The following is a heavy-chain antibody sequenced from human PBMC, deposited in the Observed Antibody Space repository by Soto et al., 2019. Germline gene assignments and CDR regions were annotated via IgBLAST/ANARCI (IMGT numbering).Heavy chain of an antibody. J-gene: IGHJ5*02. D-gene: IGHD3-9*01. Sequence: QVQLQESGPGLVKPSETLSLTCTVSGGSISSYYWSWIRQPPGKGLEWIGYIYYSGRTNYNPSLKSLVPISVDTSKHHSSLQLSSVTAADTEVYYCARLSVPVLRYFGWDWFDPWGQGTLVTVSS. CDR3: ARLSVPVLRYFGWDWFDP. V-gene: IGHV4-59*01. CDR2: IYYSGRT. CDR1: GGSISSYY.